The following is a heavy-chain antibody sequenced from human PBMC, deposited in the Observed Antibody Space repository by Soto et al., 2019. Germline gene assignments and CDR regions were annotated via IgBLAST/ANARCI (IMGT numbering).Heavy chain of an antibody. J-gene: IGHJ5*02. V-gene: IGHV1-18*01. CDR2: ISAYNGNT. Sequence: QVHLVQSGAEVKKPGASVNVSCKASGYTFTSYGISWVRQAPGQGLEWMGWISAYNGNTNYAQKLQGRVTMTTDTYTSTAYLELRSLRSDDTAVYYCARDFTAMVRGWFDPWGQGTLGTVYS. D-gene: IGHD5-18*01. CDR1: GYTFTSYG. CDR3: ARDFTAMVRGWFDP.